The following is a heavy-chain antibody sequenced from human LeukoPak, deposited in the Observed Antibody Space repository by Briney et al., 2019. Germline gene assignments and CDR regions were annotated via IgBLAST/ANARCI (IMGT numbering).Heavy chain of an antibody. D-gene: IGHD4-17*01. CDR2: ISGSGGNT. CDR1: GFTFSSYA. V-gene: IGHV3-23*01. J-gene: IGHJ4*02. CDR3: AKDLSPMTTVTTWFDY. Sequence: GGSLRLSCAASGFTFSSYAMSWVRQTPGKGLEWVSGISGSGGNTYYADSVKGRFTISRDNSKNTLYLQMNSLRAEDTAVYNCAKDLSPMTTVTTWFDYWGQGTLVTVSS.